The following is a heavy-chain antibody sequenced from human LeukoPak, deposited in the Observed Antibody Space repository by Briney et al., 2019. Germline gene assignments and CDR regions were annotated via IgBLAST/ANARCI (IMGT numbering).Heavy chain of an antibody. CDR2: INAGNGNT. D-gene: IGHD3-10*01. Sequence: ASVNVSCKASGYTFTSYAMHWVRRAPGQRLEWMGWINAGNGNTKYSQKFQGRVTITRDTSASTAYMELSSLRSEDTAVYYCARVLLWFGEPLDYWGQGTLVTVSS. V-gene: IGHV1-3*01. CDR1: GYTFTSYA. CDR3: ARVLLWFGEPLDY. J-gene: IGHJ4*02.